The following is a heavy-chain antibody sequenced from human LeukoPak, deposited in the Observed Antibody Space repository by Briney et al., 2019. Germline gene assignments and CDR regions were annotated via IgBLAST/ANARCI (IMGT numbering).Heavy chain of an antibody. Sequence: PGGSLRLSCAASGFTFSSYWMLWVRQAPGKGLVWVSRINGDGSSTIYADSVKGRFTISRDNAKNTLYLQMNGLRVDDTAVYYCSSRVTAALWGQGTLVTVSS. CDR1: GFTFSSYW. D-gene: IGHD2-21*02. J-gene: IGHJ4*02. CDR3: SSRVTAAL. V-gene: IGHV3-74*01. CDR2: INGDGSST.